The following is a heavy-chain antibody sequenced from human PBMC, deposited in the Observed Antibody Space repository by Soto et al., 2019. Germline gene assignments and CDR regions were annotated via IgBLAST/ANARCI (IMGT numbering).Heavy chain of an antibody. V-gene: IGHV3-30-3*01. CDR3: ARDEDFWSGYGPIDY. Sequence: SLRLSCAATGFTFSSYAMHWVRQAPGKGLEWVAVISYDGSNKYYADSVKGRFTISRDNSKNTLYLQMNSLRAEDTAVYYCARDEDFWSGYGPIDYWGQGTLVTVSS. CDR1: GFTFSSYA. CDR2: ISYDGSNK. D-gene: IGHD3-3*01. J-gene: IGHJ4*02.